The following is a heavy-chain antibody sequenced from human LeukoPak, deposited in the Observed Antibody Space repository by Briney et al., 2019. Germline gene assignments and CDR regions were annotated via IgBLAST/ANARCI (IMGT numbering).Heavy chain of an antibody. J-gene: IGHJ5*02. CDR3: AKGRDKYQLLSKNWFDP. CDR2: ISGNSGSI. CDR1: GFTFDDYA. Sequence: GGSLRLSCAASGFTFDDYAMHWVRQAPGKGLEWVSGISGNSGSIGYADSVKGRFTISRDNAKNSLYLQMNSLRAEDTALYYCAKGRDKYQLLSKNWFDPWGQGTLVTVSS. D-gene: IGHD2-2*01. V-gene: IGHV3-9*01.